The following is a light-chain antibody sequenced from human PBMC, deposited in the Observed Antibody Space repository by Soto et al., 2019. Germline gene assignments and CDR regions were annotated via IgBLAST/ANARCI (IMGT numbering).Light chain of an antibody. Sequence: EIGMSQSPATLSVSTGERATLSCRASQSVGSTYLAWYQQKPGQAPRLLIYGASSRATGVPDRFSGSGSGTDFTLTISSLEPGDFAVYYCQQYAGSPSWTFGQGTKVDIK. CDR1: QSVGSTY. J-gene: IGKJ1*01. CDR2: GAS. V-gene: IGKV3-20*01. CDR3: QQYAGSPSWT.